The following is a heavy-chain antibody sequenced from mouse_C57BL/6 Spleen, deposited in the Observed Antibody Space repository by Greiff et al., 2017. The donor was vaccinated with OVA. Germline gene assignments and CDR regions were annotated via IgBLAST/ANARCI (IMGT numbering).Heavy chain of an antibody. CDR1: GFTFSDYG. D-gene: IGHD1-1*01. CDR3: ARNYYGSRGGYFDV. Sequence: EVKLVESGGGLVKPGGSLKLSCAASGFTFSDYGMHWVRQAPETGLEWVAYISSGSSTIYYADKVTGRFTISRDNAKNTLFLQRTSLRSEDTAMYYCARNYYGSRGGYFDVWGTGTTVTVSS. V-gene: IGHV5-17*01. CDR2: ISSGSSTI. J-gene: IGHJ1*03.